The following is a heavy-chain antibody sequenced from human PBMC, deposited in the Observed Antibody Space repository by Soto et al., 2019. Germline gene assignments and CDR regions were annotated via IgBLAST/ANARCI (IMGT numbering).Heavy chain of an antibody. J-gene: IGHJ4*02. V-gene: IGHV4-59*01. D-gene: IGHD6-13*01. CDR1: GGSISSNY. Sequence: SETLSLTCTVSGGSISSNYWTWIRQPPGKGLEWIGYVYNSGSTNYNPSLKSRVTISEDTSKSQFSLKVNSMTAADTAVYYCARYRREAVAGYTLDNWGQGTLVTVSS. CDR2: VYNSGST. CDR3: ARYRREAVAGYTLDN.